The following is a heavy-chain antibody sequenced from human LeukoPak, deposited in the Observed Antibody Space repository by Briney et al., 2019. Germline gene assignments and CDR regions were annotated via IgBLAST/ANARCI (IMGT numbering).Heavy chain of an antibody. CDR3: ARGGGAYCGGDCYRTFDY. Sequence: AGGSLRLSCAASGITLSSDYMRWVRQAPGKGVEGGSVIYSGGTTYYSDSVKGRFTISRDKSKNKMLHKMNSLTDEDTAVYYCARGGGAYCGGDCYRTFDYWGQGTLVTVSS. CDR1: GITLSSDY. V-gene: IGHV3-66*01. J-gene: IGHJ4*02. CDR2: IYSGGTT. D-gene: IGHD2-21*02.